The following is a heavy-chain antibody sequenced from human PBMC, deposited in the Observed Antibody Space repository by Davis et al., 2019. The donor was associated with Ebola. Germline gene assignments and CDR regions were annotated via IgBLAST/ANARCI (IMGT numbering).Heavy chain of an antibody. CDR2: ITGSGDSK. CDR3: AREAFGLDV. Sequence: GGSLRLSCAASGFTFSSYAMSWVRQAPGKGLEWVSTITGSGDSKFYADSVKGRFTISRDNAKNSLYLQMNSLRAEDTAVYYCAREAFGLDVWGQGTTVTVSS. CDR1: GFTFSSYA. J-gene: IGHJ6*02. D-gene: IGHD3-16*01. V-gene: IGHV3-23*01.